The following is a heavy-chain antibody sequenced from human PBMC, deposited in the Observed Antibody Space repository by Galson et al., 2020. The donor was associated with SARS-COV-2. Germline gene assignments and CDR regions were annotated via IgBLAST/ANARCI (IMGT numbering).Heavy chain of an antibody. CDR1: GGSISSGGYY. Sequence: SETLSLTCTVSGGSISSGGYYWSWIRQHPGKGLEWIGYIYYSGSTYYNPSLKSRVTISVDTSKNQFSLKLSSVTAADTAVYYCARDLRKNCSSTSCYWGFDPWGQGTLVTVSS. D-gene: IGHD2-2*01. J-gene: IGHJ5*02. V-gene: IGHV4-31*03. CDR3: ARDLRKNCSSTSCYWGFDP. CDR2: IYYSGST.